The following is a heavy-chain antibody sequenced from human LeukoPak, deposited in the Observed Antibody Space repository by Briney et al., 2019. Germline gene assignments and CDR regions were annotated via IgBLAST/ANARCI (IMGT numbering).Heavy chain of an antibody. CDR2: IYPGDSDT. D-gene: IGHD5-24*01. CDR3: ARGGDGYNPYNWFDP. J-gene: IGHJ5*02. V-gene: IGHV5-51*01. CDR1: GYSFTSYW. Sequence: GESPKISCKGSGYSFTSYWIGWVRQMPGKGLEWMGIIYPGDSDTRYSPSFQGQVTISADKSISTAYLQWSSLKASDTAMYYCARGGDGYNPYNWFDPWGQGTLVTVSS.